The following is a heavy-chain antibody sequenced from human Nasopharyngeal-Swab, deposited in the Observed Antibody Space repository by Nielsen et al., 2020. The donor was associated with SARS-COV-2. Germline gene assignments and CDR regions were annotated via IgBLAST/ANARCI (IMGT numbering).Heavy chain of an antibody. CDR3: AKFLTMTDY. CDR2: ISGRGGST. CDR1: GFTFSSYA. V-gene: IGHV3-23*01. Sequence: GPSVRISCAASGFTFSSYAMSWVRHVPGKGMDRVSAISGRGGSTYDSDSVKGRFTISRDNSKNTLDLEVNSLRAEDTAVYYCAKFLTMTDYWGQGTLVTVSS. D-gene: IGHD3-22*01. J-gene: IGHJ4*02.